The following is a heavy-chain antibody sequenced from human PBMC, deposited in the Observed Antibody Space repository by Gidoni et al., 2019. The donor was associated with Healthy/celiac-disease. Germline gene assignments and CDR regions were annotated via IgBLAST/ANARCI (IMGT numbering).Heavy chain of an antibody. V-gene: IGHV1-69*01. CDR2: IIPIFGTA. CDR1: GGTFSSYA. Sequence: QVQLLQSGAEVKNPGSSVTVSCKASGGTFSSYAISWVRQAPGQGREWMGGIIPIFGTANDAQKWQGRVKITADESTSKAYMELSSLRAEDTAVYYCARVGGSGWFDYWGQGTLVTVSS. D-gene: IGHD6-19*01. CDR3: ARVGGSGWFDY. J-gene: IGHJ4*02.